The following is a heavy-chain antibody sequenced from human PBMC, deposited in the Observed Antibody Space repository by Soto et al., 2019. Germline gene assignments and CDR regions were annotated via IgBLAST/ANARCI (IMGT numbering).Heavy chain of an antibody. CDR3: ARGRSPYYYDSSGYLTPDY. J-gene: IGHJ4*02. CDR1: GGTFSSYA. CDR2: IIPIFGTA. D-gene: IGHD3-22*01. V-gene: IGHV1-69*13. Sequence: ASVKVSCKASGGTFSSYAISWVRQAPGQGLEWMGGIIPIFGTANYAQKFQGRVTITADESTSTAYMELSSLRSEDTAVYYCARGRSPYYYDSSGYLTPDYWGQGTLVTVSS.